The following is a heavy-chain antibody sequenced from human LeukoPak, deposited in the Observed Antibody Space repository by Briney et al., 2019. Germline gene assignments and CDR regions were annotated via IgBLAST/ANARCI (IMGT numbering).Heavy chain of an antibody. CDR1: GFHFSMYR. J-gene: IGHJ3*01. V-gene: IGHV3-48*04. D-gene: IGHD3-22*01. Sequence: GGSLRISRVTSGFHFSMYRMKWVRQAPGKGLEWVSYISGTSNTIYYADSVKGRFTISRDNAKNSLYLQMNSLRAEDTAVYYCSAGEGYYDSSDYYSAWAFNVWGQGTMVTVSS. CDR2: ISGTSNTI. CDR3: SAGEGYYDSSDYYSAWAFNV.